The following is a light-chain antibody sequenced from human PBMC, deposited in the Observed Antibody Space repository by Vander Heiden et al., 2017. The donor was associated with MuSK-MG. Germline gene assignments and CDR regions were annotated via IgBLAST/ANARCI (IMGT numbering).Light chain of an antibody. CDR1: SSDVGGYNY. J-gene: IGLJ2*01. CDR2: DVS. V-gene: IGLV2-11*01. CDR3: CSYAGSYTLV. Sequence: QSALTQPRSVSGSPGQSGTISCTGTSSDVGGYNYVSWYQQHPGKPPKLMIYDVSKRPSGVPDRFSGSKSGNTASLTISGLQAEDEADYYCCSYAGSYTLVFGGGTKLTVL.